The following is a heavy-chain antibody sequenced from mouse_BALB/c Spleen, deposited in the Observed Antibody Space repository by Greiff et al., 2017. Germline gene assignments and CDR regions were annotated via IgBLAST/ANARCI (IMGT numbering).Heavy chain of an antibody. CDR2: IYYSGTI. J-gene: IGHJ1*01. CDR1: GISITTGNYR. CDR3: ARERGYFDV. Sequence: DVQLQESGPGLVKPSQTVSLTCTVTGISITTGNYRWSWIRQFPGNKLEWIGYIYYSGTITYNPSLTSRTTITRDTSKNQFFLEMNSLTAEDTATYYCARERGYFDVWGAGTTVTVSS. V-gene: IGHV3-5*02.